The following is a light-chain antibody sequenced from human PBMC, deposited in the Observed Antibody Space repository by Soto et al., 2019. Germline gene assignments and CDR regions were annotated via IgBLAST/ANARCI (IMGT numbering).Light chain of an antibody. CDR1: QSVSSY. J-gene: IGKJ4*01. CDR3: QQRSNWLLT. Sequence: EIVLTQSPATLSLSPGERATLSCRASQSVSSYLAWYQQKPGQAPRLLIYDASNRATGIPARFSGSGSGTDCTLTISSLEPEDFADYYCQQRSNWLLTVGGGTQVEIK. V-gene: IGKV3-11*01. CDR2: DAS.